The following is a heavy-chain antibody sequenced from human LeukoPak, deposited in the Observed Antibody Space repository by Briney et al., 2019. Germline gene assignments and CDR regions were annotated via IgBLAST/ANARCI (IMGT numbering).Heavy chain of an antibody. CDR2: ISYSGST. CDR1: GGSIRSYF. CDR3: ARVRYSSSAGHAFDI. J-gene: IGHJ3*02. D-gene: IGHD6-6*01. V-gene: IGHV4-59*01. Sequence: SETLSLTCAVSGGSIRSYFWSWLRQPPGKGLEWIGYISYSGSTTYNPSLKSRVTISVDTSKNQFSLKLSSMTAADTAVYYCARVRYSSSAGHAFDIWGQGTMVTVSS.